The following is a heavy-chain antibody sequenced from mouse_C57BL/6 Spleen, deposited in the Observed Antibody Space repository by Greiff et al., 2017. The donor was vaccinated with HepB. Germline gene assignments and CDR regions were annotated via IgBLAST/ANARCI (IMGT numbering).Heavy chain of an antibody. V-gene: IGHV1-55*01. CDR3: AREVYYYGSSYSFAY. CDR1: GYTFTSYW. Sequence: QVQLQQPGAELVKPGASVNMSCKASGYTFTSYWITWVKRRPGQGLEWIGDIYPGSGSTNYNEKFKSKATLTVDTSSSTAYMQLSSLTSEDSAVYYCAREVYYYGSSYSFAYWGQGTLVTVSA. J-gene: IGHJ3*01. CDR2: IYPGSGST. D-gene: IGHD1-1*01.